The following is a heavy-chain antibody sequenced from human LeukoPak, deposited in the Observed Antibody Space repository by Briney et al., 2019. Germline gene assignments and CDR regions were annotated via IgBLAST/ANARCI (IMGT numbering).Heavy chain of an antibody. J-gene: IGHJ4*02. V-gene: IGHV4-4*07. CDR3: ARGGGTIAVAIDY. CDR1: GGSISSYY. D-gene: IGHD6-19*01. Sequence: SETLSLTCTVSGGSISSYYWSWIRQRAGKGLEWIGRIYTSVSTNYNPSLKSRVTMSVDTSKNQFSLKLSSVTAADTAVYYCARGGGTIAVAIDYWGQGTLVTVSS. CDR2: IYTSVST.